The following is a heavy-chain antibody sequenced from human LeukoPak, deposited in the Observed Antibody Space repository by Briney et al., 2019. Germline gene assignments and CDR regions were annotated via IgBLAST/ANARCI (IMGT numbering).Heavy chain of an antibody. J-gene: IGHJ6*02. CDR3: ARRCGGCGYDYPYYNGMDV. D-gene: IGHD5-12*01. CDR1: GFTFSDYY. Sequence: GGSLRLSCAASGFTFSDYYMSWIRQAPGKGLEWVSYISSSAGTIYYADSVKGRFTISRDNAKNTLYLQMNSLRAEDTAVYYCARRCGGCGYDYPYYNGMDVWGQGTTVTVSS. V-gene: IGHV3-11*04. CDR2: ISSSAGTI.